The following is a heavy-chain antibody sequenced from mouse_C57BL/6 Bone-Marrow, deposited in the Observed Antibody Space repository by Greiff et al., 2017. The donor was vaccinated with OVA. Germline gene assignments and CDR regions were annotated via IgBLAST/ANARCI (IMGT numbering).Heavy chain of an antibody. CDR3: ARHLFYAMDY. CDR2: ISSGGSYT. V-gene: IGHV5-6*01. Sequence: GGDLVKPGGSLKLSCAASGFTFSSYGMSWVRQTPDKRLEWVATISSGGSYTYYPDSVKGRFTISRDNAKNTLYLQMSSLKSEDTAMYYCARHLFYAMDYWGQGTSVTVSS. CDR1: GFTFSSYG. J-gene: IGHJ4*01.